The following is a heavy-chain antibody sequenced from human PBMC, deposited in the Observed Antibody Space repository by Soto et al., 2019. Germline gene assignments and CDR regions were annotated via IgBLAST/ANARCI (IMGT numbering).Heavy chain of an antibody. CDR3: ASRQGCSSTSCYVGYYYYGMDV. CDR1: GYTFSNYG. V-gene: IGHV1-2*02. Sequence: ASVNVSCKTSGYTFSNYGITWVRQAPGQPLEWLGWISLNSGGTNYAQKFQGRVTMTRDTSISTAYMELSRLRSDDTAVYYCASRQGCSSTSCYVGYYYYGMDVWGQGTTVTVSS. J-gene: IGHJ6*02. CDR2: ISLNSGGT. D-gene: IGHD2-2*01.